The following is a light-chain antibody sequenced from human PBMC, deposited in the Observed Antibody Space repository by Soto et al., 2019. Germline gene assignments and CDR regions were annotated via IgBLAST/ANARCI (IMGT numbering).Light chain of an antibody. Sequence: EIVMTQSPATLSGSPGERATLSCRASQSVNSHLAWYHQKPGQAPRLLIYGASTRATGIPARFSGSGSGTEFTLNFNSLQPEDFAVSHCQQYNEWPRTFGQGTKVEIK. CDR2: GAS. V-gene: IGKV3-15*01. CDR3: QQYNEWPRT. J-gene: IGKJ1*01. CDR1: QSVNSH.